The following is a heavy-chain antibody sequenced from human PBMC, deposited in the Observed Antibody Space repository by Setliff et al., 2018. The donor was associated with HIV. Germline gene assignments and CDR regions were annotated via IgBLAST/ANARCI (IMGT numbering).Heavy chain of an antibody. CDR3: ARDPRGLYCRDTSCQGGCFDP. D-gene: IGHD2-2*01. V-gene: IGHV4-59*11. CDR2: IYYSGST. J-gene: IGHJ5*02. CDR1: GGSISSHF. Sequence: PSETLSLTCTVSGGSISSHFWSWIRQPPGKGLEWIGSIYYSGSTNYNPSLKSRVTISVVTSKNQFSLKLSSVTAADTAVYYCARDPRGLYCRDTSCQGGCFDPWGQGTLVTVSS.